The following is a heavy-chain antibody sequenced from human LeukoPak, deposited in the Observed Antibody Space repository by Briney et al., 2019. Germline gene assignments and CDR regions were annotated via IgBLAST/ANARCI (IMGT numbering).Heavy chain of an antibody. CDR1: GFTFSSYS. CDR2: ISSSSSYI. D-gene: IGHD3-10*01. Sequence: GGSLRLSCAASGFTFSSYSMNWVRQAPGKGLEWVSSISSSSSYIYYADSVKGRFTISRDNAKNSLYLQMNSLRAEDTAVYYCAGWHYYGSGSFYFDYWGQGTLVTVSS. V-gene: IGHV3-21*01. CDR3: AGWHYYGSGSFYFDY. J-gene: IGHJ4*02.